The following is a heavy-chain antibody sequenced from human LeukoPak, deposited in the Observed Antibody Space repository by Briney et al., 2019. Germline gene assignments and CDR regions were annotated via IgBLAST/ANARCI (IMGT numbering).Heavy chain of an antibody. CDR2: THTSGST. J-gene: IGHJ4*02. V-gene: IGHV4-61*02. CDR1: GDSISSNSNYH. D-gene: IGHD2-2*01. CDR3: ARHHYQLSALDY. Sequence: SETLSLTCTVSGDSISSNSNYHWSWIRQPAGKGLEWIGRTHTSGSTSYNPSLKSRVTISVDTSKNQFSLKLSSVAAADTAVYYCARHHYQLSALDYWGQGTLVTVSS.